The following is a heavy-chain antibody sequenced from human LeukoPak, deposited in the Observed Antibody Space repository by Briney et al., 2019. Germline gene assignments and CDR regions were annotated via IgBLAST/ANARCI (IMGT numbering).Heavy chain of an antibody. CDR2: IYHSGST. V-gene: IGHV4-38-2*02. D-gene: IGHD3-22*01. CDR1: GYSISSGYY. J-gene: IGHJ3*02. Sequence: SETLSLTCTVSGYSISSGYYWGWIRQPPGKGLEWIGSIYHSGSTYYNPSLKSRVTISVDTSKNQFSLKLSSVTAADTAVYYCARVDPYYYDGSGIGAFDIWGQGTMVTVSS. CDR3: ARVDPYYYDGSGIGAFDI.